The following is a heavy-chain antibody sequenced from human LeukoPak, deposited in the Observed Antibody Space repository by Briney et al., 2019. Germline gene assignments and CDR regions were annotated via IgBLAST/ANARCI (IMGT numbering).Heavy chain of an antibody. CDR3: ARQVVAVAGTGYFDY. Sequence: SETLSLTCTVSGGSISSSSSDYYWGWVRQAPGKGLEWIGSIYYSGSTYYNASLKSRGTISVDTSKNQFSLKLNSVTAADTAVYFCARQVVAVAGTGYFDYWGQGTLVTVSS. J-gene: IGHJ4*02. CDR1: GGSISSSSSDYY. D-gene: IGHD6-19*01. CDR2: IYYSGST. V-gene: IGHV4-39*01.